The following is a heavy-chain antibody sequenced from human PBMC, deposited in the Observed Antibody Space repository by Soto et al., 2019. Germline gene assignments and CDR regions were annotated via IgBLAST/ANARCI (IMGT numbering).Heavy chain of an antibody. V-gene: IGHV3-23*01. J-gene: IGHJ4*02. Sequence: GGSLRLSTAPSGLTFSSYAINWVRQAPGKGLEWVSAISDSGGSTYYADSVKGRFTISRDNSKNTVFLQMNSLRAEDTAVYFCAKARGYSSGSIDYWGQGTLVTVSS. D-gene: IGHD6-19*01. CDR2: ISDSGGST. CDR1: GLTFSSYA. CDR3: AKARGYSSGSIDY.